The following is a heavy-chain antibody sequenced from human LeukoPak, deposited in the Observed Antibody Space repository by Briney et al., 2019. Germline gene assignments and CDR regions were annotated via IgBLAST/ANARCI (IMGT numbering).Heavy chain of an antibody. CDR3: ARDRNYDHAFDI. CDR1: GGSISTNY. CDR2: IYTSGST. V-gene: IGHV4-4*07. Sequence: PSETLSLTCTVSGGSISTNYWSWIRQPAGKGLEWIGRIYTSGSTNYNPSLKSRVTMSVDTSKNQFSLKLSSVTAADTAIYFCARDRNYDHAFDIWGQGTMVTVSS. J-gene: IGHJ3*02. D-gene: IGHD3-22*01.